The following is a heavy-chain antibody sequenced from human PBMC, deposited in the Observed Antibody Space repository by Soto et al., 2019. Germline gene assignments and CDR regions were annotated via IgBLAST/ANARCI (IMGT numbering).Heavy chain of an antibody. J-gene: IGHJ6*03. CDR2: IRSNGGGT. CDR3: ARRARPDFYYMDV. D-gene: IGHD6-6*01. Sequence: GGSLRLSCAASGFTFSGYWMSWVRQAPGKGLEYVSGIRSNGGGTYYANSVQGRFTISRDNSKNTVYLQMGSLRPEDMAVYYCARRARPDFYYMDVWGKGTTVTVSS. CDR1: GFTFSGYW. V-gene: IGHV3-64*01.